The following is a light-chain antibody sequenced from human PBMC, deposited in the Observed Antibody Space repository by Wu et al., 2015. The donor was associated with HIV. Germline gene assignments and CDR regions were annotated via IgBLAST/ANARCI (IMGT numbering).Light chain of an antibody. J-gene: IGKJ1*01. V-gene: IGKV3-20*01. Sequence: EIVLTQSPGTLSLSPGERATLSCRASQSITNSYLAWYQQKPGQAPRLLIDGASNRATGIPDRFSVSGSGTDFTLTISRLEPEDFAVYYCQQYGNSPWTFGQGTKVEIK. CDR2: GAS. CDR1: QSITNSY. CDR3: QQYGNSPWT.